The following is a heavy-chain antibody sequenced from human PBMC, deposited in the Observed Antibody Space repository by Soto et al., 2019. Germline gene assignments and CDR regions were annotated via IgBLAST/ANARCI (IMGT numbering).Heavy chain of an antibody. CDR3: AKARQLRFLEWLPSFFDS. CDR2: ISWDSGSI. V-gene: IGHV3-9*01. J-gene: IGHJ4*02. Sequence: PGGSLRLSCAASGFTFGDYAMHWVRLAPGKGLEWVSGISWDSGSIGYADSVKGRFTISRDNARNSLYLQMNSLRLEDTALYYCAKARQLRFLEWLPSFFDSWGQGTLVTVSS. CDR1: GFTFGDYA. D-gene: IGHD3-3*01.